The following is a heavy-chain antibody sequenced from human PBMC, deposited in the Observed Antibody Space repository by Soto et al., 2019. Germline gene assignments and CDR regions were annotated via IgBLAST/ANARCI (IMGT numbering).Heavy chain of an antibody. J-gene: IGHJ4*02. Sequence: SETLSLTCAVSGGSTSSGGYSWSWLRQPPGKGLEWIGYISHSGSTYYNPSLKSRVTISVDTSKNQFSLRLSSVTAADTAVYYCARGGPLPDYWGQGTLVTVSP. D-gene: IGHD3-16*02. CDR3: ARGGPLPDY. CDR2: ISHSGST. CDR1: GGSTSSGGYS. V-gene: IGHV4-30-2*01.